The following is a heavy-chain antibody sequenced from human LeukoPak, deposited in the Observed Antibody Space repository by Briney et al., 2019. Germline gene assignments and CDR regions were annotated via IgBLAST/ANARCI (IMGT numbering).Heavy chain of an antibody. V-gene: IGHV4-4*02. J-gene: IGHJ4*02. CDR1: GGSISSSNW. CDR3: ARGFKNYDILTGPFDY. Sequence: SETLSLTCAVSGGSISSSNWWSWVRQPPGKGLEWIGEIYHSGSTNYNPSLKSRVTISVDKSKNQFSLKLSSVTAADTAVYYCARGFKNYDILTGPFDYWGQGTLVTVSS. D-gene: IGHD3-9*01. CDR2: IYHSGST.